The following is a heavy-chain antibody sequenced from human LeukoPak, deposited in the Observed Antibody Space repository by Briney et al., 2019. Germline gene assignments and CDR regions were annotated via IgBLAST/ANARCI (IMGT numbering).Heavy chain of an antibody. CDR1: GGSFSGYY. D-gene: IGHD3-10*01. CDR3: ARSRAYGSGSYTVDY. Sequence: SETLSLTCAVYGGSFSGYYWSWIRQPPGKGLEWIGEINHSGSTNYNPSLKSRVTISVDTSRNQFSLKLSSVTAADTAVYYCARSRAYGSGSYTVDYWGQGTLVTVSS. V-gene: IGHV4-34*01. J-gene: IGHJ4*02. CDR2: INHSGST.